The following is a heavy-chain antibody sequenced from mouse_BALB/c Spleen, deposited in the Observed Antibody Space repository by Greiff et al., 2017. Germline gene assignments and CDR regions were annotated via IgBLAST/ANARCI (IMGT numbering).Heavy chain of an antibody. CDR1: GFTFSSYA. D-gene: IGHD2-4*01. J-gene: IGHJ3*01. CDR3: ARVYDYDEAWFAY. Sequence: EVKLVESGGGLVQPGGSLKLSCAASGFTFSSYAMSWVRQSPEKRLEWVAEISSGGSYTYYPDTVTGRFTISRDNAKNTLYLEMSSLRSEDTAMYYCARVYDYDEAWFAYWGQGTLVTVSA. V-gene: IGHV5-9-4*01. CDR2: ISSGGSYT.